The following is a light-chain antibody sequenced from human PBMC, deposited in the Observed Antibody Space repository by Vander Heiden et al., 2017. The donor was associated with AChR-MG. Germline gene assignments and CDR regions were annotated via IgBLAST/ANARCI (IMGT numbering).Light chain of an antibody. J-gene: IGKJ5*01. CDR2: AAS. CDR3: QQGDKSPPIT. Sequence: DIQLTQSPSFLSASVGDRVTITCRASQGIKNYLAWYQQKPGKAPKLLIFAASTLQSGVPYRFSGSGYGTEFTLTISSLQPEDFAPYYCQQGDKSPPITFGQGTRLEIK. CDR1: QGIKNY. V-gene: IGKV1-9*01.